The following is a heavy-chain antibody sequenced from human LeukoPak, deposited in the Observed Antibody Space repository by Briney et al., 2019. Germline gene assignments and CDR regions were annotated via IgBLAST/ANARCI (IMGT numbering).Heavy chain of an antibody. J-gene: IGHJ4*02. V-gene: IGHV4-59*08. CDR1: GGSLSSYY. CDR2: IYYSGST. CDR3: ARRCSGDDCYSE. Sequence: SETLSLTCTVSGGSLSSYYWSWIRQPPGQGLEWIGYIYYSGSTNYNPSLKSRVTISVDTSKNQFSLKLSSVTAADTAVYYCARRCSGDDCYSEWGQGTLVTVSS. D-gene: IGHD2-21*02.